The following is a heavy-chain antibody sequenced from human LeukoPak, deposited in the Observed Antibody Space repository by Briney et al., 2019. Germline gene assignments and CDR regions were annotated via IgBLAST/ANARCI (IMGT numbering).Heavy chain of an antibody. J-gene: IGHJ3*02. D-gene: IGHD1-26*01. Sequence: GGSLRLSCVASGFPFSAYSMSWVRQAPGKGLEWVSSIRGSGSQVFYADSMEGRFIISRDNTKESLYLQMDSLRAEDTAVYYCARDIAGAIADALDIWGRGTLVTVSS. CDR1: GFPFSAYS. CDR2: IRGSGSQV. V-gene: IGHV3-21*01. CDR3: ARDIAGAIADALDI.